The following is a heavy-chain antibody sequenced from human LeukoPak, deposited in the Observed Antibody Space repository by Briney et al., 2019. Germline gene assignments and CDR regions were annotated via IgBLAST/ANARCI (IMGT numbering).Heavy chain of an antibody. Sequence: GGSLRLSCAASGFTFSSYGMSWVRQAPGKGLEWVSAISGSGGSTYYADSVKGRFTISRGNSKNTLYLQMNSLRAEDTAVYYCAKDDYGSSGWHKWDYWGQGTLVTVSS. D-gene: IGHD6-19*01. CDR3: AKDDYGSSGWHKWDY. V-gene: IGHV3-23*01. J-gene: IGHJ4*02. CDR2: ISGSGGST. CDR1: GFTFSSYG.